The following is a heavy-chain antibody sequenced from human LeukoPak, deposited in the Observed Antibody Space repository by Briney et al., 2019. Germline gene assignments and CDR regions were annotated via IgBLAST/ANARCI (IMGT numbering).Heavy chain of an antibody. V-gene: IGHV3-53*04. J-gene: IGHJ4*02. CDR2: IYSGGST. CDR1: GFTVSSNY. CDR3: ARVQDPDYGDYGELLFDY. Sequence: GGSLRLSCAASGFTVSSNYMSWVRQAPGKGLEWVSVIYSGGSTYYADPVKGRFTISRHNSKNTLYLQMNSLRAEDTAVYYCARVQDPDYGDYGELLFDYWGQGTLVTVSS. D-gene: IGHD4-17*01.